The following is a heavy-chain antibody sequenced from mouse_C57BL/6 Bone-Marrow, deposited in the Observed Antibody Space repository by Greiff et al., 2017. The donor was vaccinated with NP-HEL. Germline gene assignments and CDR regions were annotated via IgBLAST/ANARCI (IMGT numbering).Heavy chain of an antibody. J-gene: IGHJ2*01. CDR1: GFNIKDDY. CDR2: IDPENGDT. Sequence: VQLQQSGAELVRPGASVKLSCTASGFNIKDDYMHWVKQRPEQGLEWIGWIDPENGDTEYASKFQGKATITADTSSNTAYLQLSSLTSEDTAVYYCTTPGPTVVAHDFDYWGQGTTLTVSS. D-gene: IGHD1-1*01. CDR3: TTPGPTVVAHDFDY. V-gene: IGHV14-4*01.